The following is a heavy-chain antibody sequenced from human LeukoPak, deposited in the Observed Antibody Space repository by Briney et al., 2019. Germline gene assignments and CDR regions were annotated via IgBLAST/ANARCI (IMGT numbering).Heavy chain of an antibody. CDR1: GGSVSSYY. V-gene: IGHV4-4*07. Sequence: SETLSLTCTVSGGSVSSYYWSWIRQPAGKGLEWIGRVYTNGSTNYNPSLKSRVTMSVDTSKNQFSLKLSSVTTADTAMYYCARDSRGYYGSGSYLDYWGQGTWSPSPQ. CDR3: ARDSRGYYGSGSYLDY. CDR2: VYTNGST. J-gene: IGHJ4*02. D-gene: IGHD3-10*01.